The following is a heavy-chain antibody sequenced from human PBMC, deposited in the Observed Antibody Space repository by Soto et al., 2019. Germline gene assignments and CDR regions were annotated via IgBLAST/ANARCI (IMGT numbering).Heavy chain of an antibody. V-gene: IGHV1-2*02. CDR2: IDPKSGGT. Sequence: QLVQSGAEVKKPGASVRVSCKTSGPTFIAYYIHWVRQAPGQGLEWMGWIDPKSGGTTYEQKFLGRLTTTRDTSITTAYMDLNRLTSDDTAVYYCARVSVDVPEWGQGTLITVSS. CDR1: GPTFIAYY. J-gene: IGHJ4*02. CDR3: ARVSVDVPE. D-gene: IGHD5-12*01.